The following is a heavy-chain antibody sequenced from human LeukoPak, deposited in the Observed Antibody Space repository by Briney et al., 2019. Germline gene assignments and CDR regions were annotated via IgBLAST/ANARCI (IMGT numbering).Heavy chain of an antibody. D-gene: IGHD1-26*01. Sequence: SKTLSLTCTVSGGSITSGTYFWGWIRQPPGKGLEWIGNIYYSGSTYYNPSLKSRVTISVDTSKNQFSLKLSSVAAADAAVYYCASASGSYWGQGTLVTVSS. V-gene: IGHV4-39*07. CDR1: GGSITSGTYF. CDR2: IYYSGST. CDR3: ASASGSY. J-gene: IGHJ4*02.